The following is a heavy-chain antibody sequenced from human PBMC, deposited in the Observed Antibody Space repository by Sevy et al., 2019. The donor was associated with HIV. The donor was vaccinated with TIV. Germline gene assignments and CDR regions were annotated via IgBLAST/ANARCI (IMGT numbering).Heavy chain of an antibody. CDR2: INQDGGTR. J-gene: IGHJ5*01. D-gene: IGHD5-12*01. Sequence: GGSLRLSCAASGFTFSRDWMNWVRQAPGKGLEWVANINQDGGTRNYVDSVKGRFTISRDNAKSSLYLQMNSLRAEDTAVYYCARDPDIVEGVSYDSWGQGTLVTVSS. CDR3: ARDPDIVEGVSYDS. CDR1: GFTFSRDW. V-gene: IGHV3-7*01.